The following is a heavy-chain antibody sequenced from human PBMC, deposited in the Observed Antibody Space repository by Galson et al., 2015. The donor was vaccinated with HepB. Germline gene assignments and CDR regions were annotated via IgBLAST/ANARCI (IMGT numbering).Heavy chain of an antibody. CDR2: IKSHGGTT. CDR1: GFAFSDAW. J-gene: IGHJ4*02. V-gene: IGHV3-15*01. D-gene: IGHD2-2*01. Sequence: SLRLSCAASGFAFSDAWMSWVRQAPGKGLEWVGHIKSHGGTTDYAAPVKGRFIISRDDSRNTVDLQLNSLKVEDTAVYYCWPGDEAAVVGSYFDPWGPGILVTVSS. CDR3: WPGDEAAVVGSYFDP.